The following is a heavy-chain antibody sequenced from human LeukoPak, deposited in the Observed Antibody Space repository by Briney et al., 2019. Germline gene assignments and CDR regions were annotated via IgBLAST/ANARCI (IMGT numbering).Heavy chain of an antibody. CDR2: IRYDGSNK. Sequence: GGSLRLSXAASGFTFSSYGMHWVRQAPGKGLEWVAFIRYDGSNKYYADSVKGRFTISRDNSKNTLYLQMNSLRAEDTAVYYCAKDYGGYSYGLHYYMDVWGKGTTVTVSS. V-gene: IGHV3-30*02. CDR1: GFTFSSYG. D-gene: IGHD5-18*01. CDR3: AKDYGGYSYGLHYYMDV. J-gene: IGHJ6*03.